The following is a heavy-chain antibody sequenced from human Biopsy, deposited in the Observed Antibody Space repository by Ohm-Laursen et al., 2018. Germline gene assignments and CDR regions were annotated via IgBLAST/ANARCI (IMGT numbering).Heavy chain of an antibody. Sequence: SFGDYAMSWIRQPPGKGLEWIGFISNSGNTNYNPSLKSRVTISVDTSKNQFSLQVNSVTAADTAVYYCARTPRDSFWSGSYKRGLWFDPWGQGTLVIVSS. CDR1: SFGDYA. D-gene: IGHD3-3*01. V-gene: IGHV4-61*08. CDR3: ARTPRDSFWSGSYKRGLWFDP. CDR2: ISNSGNT. J-gene: IGHJ5*02.